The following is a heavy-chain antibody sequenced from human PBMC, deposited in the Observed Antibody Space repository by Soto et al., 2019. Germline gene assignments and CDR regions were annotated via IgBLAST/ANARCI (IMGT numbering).Heavy chain of an antibody. V-gene: IGHV3-74*01. CDR2: IDNAGSSA. Sequence: GVSLRLSFAASGFTFSIYWMHWVRQAPGKGPVWVSRIDNAGSSARYADSVKGRFTISRDNAKNTVYLQMNSLRAEDTAVYYCTRVGGSVSGMDVWGQGTTVTVSS. J-gene: IGHJ6*02. CDR3: TRVGGSVSGMDV. CDR1: GFTFSIYW. D-gene: IGHD1-26*01.